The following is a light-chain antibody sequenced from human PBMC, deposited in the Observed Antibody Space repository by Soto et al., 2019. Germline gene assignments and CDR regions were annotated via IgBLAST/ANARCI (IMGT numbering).Light chain of an antibody. CDR2: DAS. CDR1: QTVRNNY. V-gene: IGKV3-20*01. J-gene: IGKJ1*01. CDR3: QYYNNWPPSWT. Sequence: EFVLTQSPGTLSLSPGERATLSCRASQTVRNNYLAWYQQKPGQAPRLLIYDASSRATGIPDRFSGSGSGTEFTLTISSLQSEDFAVYYCQYYNNWPPSWTFGQGTKVDIK.